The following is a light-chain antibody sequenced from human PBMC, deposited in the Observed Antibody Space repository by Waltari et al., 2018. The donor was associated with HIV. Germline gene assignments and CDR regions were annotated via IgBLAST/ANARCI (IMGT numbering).Light chain of an antibody. CDR1: SPNIGAGYD. V-gene: IGLV1-40*01. CDR3: QSYDTSLSGSGV. CDR2: GNS. J-gene: IGLJ2*01. Sequence: QSVLTPPPSVSGAPGQRVTISCTGSSPNIGAGYDVHWYQQLPGTAPRVPIYGNSNRPSGVPDRLSGSKSGTSASLAITGLQAEDEADYYCQSYDTSLSGSGVFGGGTKLTVL.